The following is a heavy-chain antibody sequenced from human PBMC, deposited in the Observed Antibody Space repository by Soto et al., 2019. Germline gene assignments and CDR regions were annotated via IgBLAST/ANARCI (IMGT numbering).Heavy chain of an antibody. CDR1: GFTFSSYA. J-gene: IGHJ4*02. D-gene: IGHD5-12*01. CDR3: ARDTRWLHPDFDY. Sequence: QVQLVESGGGVVQPGRSLRLSCAASGFTFSSYAMHWVRQAPGKGLEWVAAISYDGSNKYYADSVEGRFTISRDNSKNALYLQMNSLRAEDTAVYYCARDTRWLHPDFDYWGQGTLVTVSS. CDR2: ISYDGSNK. V-gene: IGHV3-30-3*01.